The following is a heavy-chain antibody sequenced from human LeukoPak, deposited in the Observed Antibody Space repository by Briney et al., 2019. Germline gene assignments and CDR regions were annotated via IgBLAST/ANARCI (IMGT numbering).Heavy chain of an antibody. V-gene: IGHV4-38-2*01. J-gene: IGHJ4*02. CDR3: ARGPSRIMITFGGVIAPYYFDY. CDR2: IYHSGST. D-gene: IGHD3-16*02. CDR1: GYSISSGYY. Sequence: PSETLSLTCAVSGYSISSGYYWGWIRQPPGKGLEWIGSIYHSGSTYYNPSLKSRVTISVDTSKNQFSLKLSSVTAADTAVYYCARGPSRIMITFGGVIAPYYFDYWSQGTLVTVSS.